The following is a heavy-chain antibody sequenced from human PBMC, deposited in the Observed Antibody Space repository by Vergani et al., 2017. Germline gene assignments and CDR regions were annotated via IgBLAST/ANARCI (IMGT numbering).Heavy chain of an antibody. J-gene: IGHJ4*02. Sequence: QVQLQQWGAGLLKPSETLSLTCAVYGGSFSGYYWSWIRQAPGKGLEWVSYISSSSSYTNYADSVKGRFTISRDNAKNSLYLQMNSLRAEDTAVYYCARQYGSGRIDYWGQGTLVTVSS. CDR2: ISSSSSYT. CDR1: GGSFSGYY. CDR3: ARQYGSGRIDY. D-gene: IGHD3-10*01. V-gene: IGHV3-11*03.